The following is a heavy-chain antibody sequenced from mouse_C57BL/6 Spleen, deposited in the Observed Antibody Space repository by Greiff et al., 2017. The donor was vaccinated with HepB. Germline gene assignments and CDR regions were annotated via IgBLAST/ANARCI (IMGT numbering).Heavy chain of an antibody. J-gene: IGHJ4*01. V-gene: IGHV5-16*01. CDR2: INYDGSST. CDR1: GFTFSDYY. Sequence: EVMLVESEGGLVQPGSSMKLSCTASGFTFSDYYMAWVRQVPEKGLEWVANINYDGSSTYYLDSLKSRFILSRDNAKNILYLQMSSLKSEDTATYYCARIDYYGSSYAMDYWGQGTSVTVSS. D-gene: IGHD1-1*01. CDR3: ARIDYYGSSYAMDY.